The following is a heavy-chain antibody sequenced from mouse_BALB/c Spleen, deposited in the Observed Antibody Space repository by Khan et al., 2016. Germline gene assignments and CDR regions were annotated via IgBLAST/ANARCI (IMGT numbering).Heavy chain of an antibody. CDR2: ISNGGGST. Sequence: EVELVESGGGLVQPGGSLKLSCATSGFTFSDYYMYWVRQTPEKRLEWVAYISNGGGSTYYPDTVKGRFTISRDNAKNTLYLQMSRLKSEDTAMYYCVSLDDHYAMDYWGQGTSVTVSS. CDR3: VSLDDHYAMDY. D-gene: IGHD2-10*02. CDR1: GFTFSDYY. V-gene: IGHV5-12*02. J-gene: IGHJ4*01.